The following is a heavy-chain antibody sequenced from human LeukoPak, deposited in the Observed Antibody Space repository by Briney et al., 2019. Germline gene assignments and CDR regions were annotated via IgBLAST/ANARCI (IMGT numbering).Heavy chain of an antibody. CDR2: IYYGGST. CDR3: ARLDWGSGGSGSFDH. Sequence: SETLSLTCTVSGGSISSYYWTWIRQPPGKGLEWIGYIYYGGSTNYNPSLKSRVTISVDTSTNQFSLKLSSVTAADTAVYFCARLDWGSGGSGSFDHWGQGTLVTVSS. V-gene: IGHV4-59*08. D-gene: IGHD7-27*01. J-gene: IGHJ4*02. CDR1: GGSISSYY.